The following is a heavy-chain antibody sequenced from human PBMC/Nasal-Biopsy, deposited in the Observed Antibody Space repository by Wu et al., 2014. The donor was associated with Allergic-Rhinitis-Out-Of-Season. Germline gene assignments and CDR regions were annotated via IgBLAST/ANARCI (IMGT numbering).Heavy chain of an antibody. J-gene: IGHJ2*01. CDR2: INHSGST. CDR1: GGSFSGYY. CDR3: ARALGNWGSKYFDL. D-gene: IGHD7-27*01. Sequence: TLSLTCAVYGGSFSGYYWSWIRQPPGKGLEWIGEINHSGSTNYNPSLKSRVTISVDTSKNQFSLKLSSVTAADTAVYYCARALGNWGSKYFDLWGRGTLVTVSS. V-gene: IGHV4-34*01.